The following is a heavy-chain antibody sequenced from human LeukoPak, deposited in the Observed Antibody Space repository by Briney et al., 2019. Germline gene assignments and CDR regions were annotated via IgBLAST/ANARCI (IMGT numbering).Heavy chain of an antibody. J-gene: IGHJ6*02. D-gene: IGHD3-10*01. CDR2: ISAYNGNT. V-gene: IGHV1-18*01. CDR1: GYTFTSYG. Sequence: ASVKVSCKASGYTFTSYGISWVRQAPGQGLEWMGWISAYNGNTNYAQKLQGRVTMTTDTSTSTAYMELRSLRSDDTAVYYCARGYYYGSGSSDHYYYYYGMDVWGQGTTVTVSS. CDR3: ARGYYYGSGSSDHYYYYYGMDV.